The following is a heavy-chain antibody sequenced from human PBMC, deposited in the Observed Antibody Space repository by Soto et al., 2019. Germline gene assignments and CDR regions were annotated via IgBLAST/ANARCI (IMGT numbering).Heavy chain of an antibody. J-gene: IGHJ3*02. CDR2: IIPIFGTA. CDR1: GGTFSSYA. Sequence: QVQLVQSGAEVKKPGSSVKVSCKASGGTFSSYAISWVRQAPGQGLEWMGGIIPIFGTANYAQKFQGRVTITADESTGTAYMELSSLRSEDTAVYYCASEGYSSGWYGGGAFDIWGQGTMVTVSS. V-gene: IGHV1-69*12. CDR3: ASEGYSSGWYGGGAFDI. D-gene: IGHD6-19*01.